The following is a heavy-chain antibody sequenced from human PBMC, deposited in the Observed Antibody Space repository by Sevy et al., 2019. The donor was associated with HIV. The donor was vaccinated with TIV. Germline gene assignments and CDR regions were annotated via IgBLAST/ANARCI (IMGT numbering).Heavy chain of an antibody. CDR3: AKDIRAYSFSYYYYSYGMDV. J-gene: IGHJ6*02. Sequence: GGSLRLSCAASGFIFDEYAMHWVRQVPGKGLEWVSSISWDSNSIGYADSVKGRFTISRDNAKNSLYLQMSSLRAEDTALYYCAKDIRAYSFSYYYYSYGMDVWGQGTTVTVSS. CDR1: GFIFDEYA. V-gene: IGHV3-9*01. CDR2: ISWDSNSI. D-gene: IGHD6-13*01.